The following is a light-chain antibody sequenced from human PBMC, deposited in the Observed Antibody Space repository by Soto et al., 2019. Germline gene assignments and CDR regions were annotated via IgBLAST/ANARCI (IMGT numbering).Light chain of an antibody. J-gene: IGLJ2*01. V-gene: IGLV3-16*01. Sequence: SYGLTQPPSVSVSLGQMARITCSGEALPKKYPYWYQQKPGQFPVLVIYKDSERPSGIPERFSGSRSGTIVTLTISGVQAEDEADYYCLSADSSGTHVIFGGGTKVTVL. CDR2: KDS. CDR1: ALPKKY. CDR3: LSADSSGTHVI.